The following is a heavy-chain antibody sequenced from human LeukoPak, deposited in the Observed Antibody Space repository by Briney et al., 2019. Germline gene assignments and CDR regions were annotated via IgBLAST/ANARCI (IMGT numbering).Heavy chain of an antibody. CDR1: GFTFSNYG. Sequence: GGSPRLSCAASGFTFSNYGMYWGRRAPGKGLEGVAVISYDGSNKYYADSVKGRFTISRDNSKNTLYLQMNSLRAEDTAVYYCAVGGYCGGDCYPGGLGDYYYGMDVWGQGTTVTVSS. V-gene: IGHV3-30*03. CDR3: AVGGYCGGDCYPGGLGDYYYGMDV. D-gene: IGHD2-21*02. CDR2: ISYDGSNK. J-gene: IGHJ6*02.